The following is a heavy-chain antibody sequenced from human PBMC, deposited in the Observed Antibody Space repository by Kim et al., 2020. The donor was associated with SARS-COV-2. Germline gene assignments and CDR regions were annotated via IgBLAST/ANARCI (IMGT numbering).Heavy chain of an antibody. CDR3: ARVLALYGPPYYYYGMDV. J-gene: IGHJ6*01. D-gene: IGHD4-17*01. V-gene: IGHV4-59*12. CDR1: GGSISSYY. CDR2: IYYSGST. Sequence: SETLSLTCTVSGGSISSYYWSWIRQPPGKGLEWIGDIYYSGSTNYNPSLKSRVTLSVDTSKNQFSLKLSSVTAAETDVYYCARVLALYGPPYYYYGMDV.